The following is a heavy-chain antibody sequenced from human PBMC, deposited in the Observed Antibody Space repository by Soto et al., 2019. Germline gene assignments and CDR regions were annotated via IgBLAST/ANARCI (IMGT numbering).Heavy chain of an antibody. CDR2: INHSGST. CDR1: GGSFSGYY. D-gene: IGHD2-2*02. J-gene: IGHJ5*02. CDR3: ASAGYCSSTSCYKGSWFDP. Sequence: SETLSLTCAVYGGSFSGYYWSWIRQPPGKGLEWIGEINHSGSTNYNPSLKSRVTISVDTSKNQFSLKLSSVTAADTAVYYCASAGYCSSTSCYKGSWFDPWGQGTLVTVPQ. V-gene: IGHV4-34*01.